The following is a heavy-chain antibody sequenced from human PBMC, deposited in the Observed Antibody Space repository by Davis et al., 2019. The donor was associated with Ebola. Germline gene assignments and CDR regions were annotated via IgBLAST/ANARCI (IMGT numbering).Heavy chain of an antibody. CDR3: ASHSGNYGYGYFDS. D-gene: IGHD1-26*01. Sequence: SVQVSCKASGGTFSTYTISWVRQAPGQGLEWMGRIITILGLSNYAQKFQGRVTITADKSTSTVYMDLSSLRSEDTAVYYCASHSGNYGYGYFDSWGQGTLVTVSS. CDR1: GGTFSTYT. CDR2: IITILGLS. J-gene: IGHJ4*02. V-gene: IGHV1-69*02.